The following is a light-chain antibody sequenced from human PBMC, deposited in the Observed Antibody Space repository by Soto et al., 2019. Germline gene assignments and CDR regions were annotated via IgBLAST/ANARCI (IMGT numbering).Light chain of an antibody. CDR2: GAS. Sequence: EIVMTQSPATLSVSQGERATLSCRASQSVTTDLAWYQQKPGQAPRLLIYGASTKATGIPARFSGSGSGTAFTLTISSLQSEDFAVYYCQQYNNGPTFGQGTKVEIK. CDR3: QQYNNGPT. V-gene: IGKV3-15*01. CDR1: QSVTTD. J-gene: IGKJ1*01.